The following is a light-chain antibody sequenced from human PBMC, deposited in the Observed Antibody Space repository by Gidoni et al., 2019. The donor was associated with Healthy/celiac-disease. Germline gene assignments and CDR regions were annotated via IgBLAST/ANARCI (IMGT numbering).Light chain of an antibody. J-gene: IGKJ4*01. CDR1: QSVLYSSNNKNY. V-gene: IGKV4-1*01. Sequence: DIVMTQSPDSLAVSLGARATINCKSSQSVLYSSNNKNYLAWYQQNPGQPPKLLIYWASTRESGVPDRFSGSGSGTDFTLTISSLQAEDVAVYYCQQYYSTPPTFXGXTKVXIK. CDR2: WAS. CDR3: QQYYSTPPT.